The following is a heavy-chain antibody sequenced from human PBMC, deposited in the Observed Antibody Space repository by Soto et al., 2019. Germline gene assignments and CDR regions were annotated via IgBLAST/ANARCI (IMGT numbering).Heavy chain of an antibody. Sequence: AASVKVSCKASGYIFTGYYMHWVRQAAGQGVEWMGRINPNSGGTNYAQKFQGRVTMTRDTSISTVYMELSRLRSDDTAVYYCARFGYSGYDLGSNFDYWGQGTLVTVSS. CDR1: GYIFTGYY. CDR2: INPNSGGT. CDR3: ARFGYSGYDLGSNFDY. D-gene: IGHD5-12*01. J-gene: IGHJ4*02. V-gene: IGHV1-2*06.